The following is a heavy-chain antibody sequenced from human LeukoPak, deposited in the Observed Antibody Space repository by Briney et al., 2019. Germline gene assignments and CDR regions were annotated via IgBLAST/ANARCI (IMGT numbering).Heavy chain of an antibody. CDR2: IKQDGSEK. CDR3: ARSSRIRYFDQSPFDY. CDR1: GFTFSSYW. Sequence: GGSLRLSCAASGFTFSSYWMSWVRQAPGKGLEWVANIKQDGSEKYYVDSVKGRFTISRDNAKNSLYLQMNSLRAEDTAVYYCARSSRIRYFDQSPFDYWGQGTLVTVSS. J-gene: IGHJ4*02. V-gene: IGHV3-7*01. D-gene: IGHD3-9*01.